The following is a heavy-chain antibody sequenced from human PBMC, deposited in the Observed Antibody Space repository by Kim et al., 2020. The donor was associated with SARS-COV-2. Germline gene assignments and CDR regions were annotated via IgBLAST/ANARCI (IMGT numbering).Heavy chain of an antibody. CDR2: INPSGGST. Sequence: ASVKGSCKASGYTFTSYYMHWVRQAPGQGLEWMGIINPSGGSTSYAQKFQGRVTMTRDTSTSTVYMELSSLRSEDTAVYYCAVRVVRDYYGMDVWGQGTTVTVSS. D-gene: IGHD2-2*01. CDR1: GYTFTSYY. CDR3: AVRVVRDYYGMDV. V-gene: IGHV1-46*01. J-gene: IGHJ6*02.